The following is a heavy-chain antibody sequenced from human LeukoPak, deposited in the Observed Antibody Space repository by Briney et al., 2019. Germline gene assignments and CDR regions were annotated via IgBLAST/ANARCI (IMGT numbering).Heavy chain of an antibody. CDR3: ATKGHGGYSYGPFDC. V-gene: IGHV4-59*01. CDR2: ISQSGSR. D-gene: IGHD5-18*01. Sequence: PSETLSLTCTVSGGSISSYYWSWIRQPPGKGLEWIGYISQSGSRSYNPSLKSRVTMSVDASKNQFSLKLNSVTAADTAVYYCATKGHGGYSYGPFDCWGQGTLVTVSS. J-gene: IGHJ4*02. CDR1: GGSISSYY.